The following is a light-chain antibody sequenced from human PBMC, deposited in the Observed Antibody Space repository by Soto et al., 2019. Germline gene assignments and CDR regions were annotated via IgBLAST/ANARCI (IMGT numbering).Light chain of an antibody. Sequence: DVVMTQSPLSLPVTLGQPASISCRSSQSLIHSDENTYLNWFQQRPGQSPRRLIYKVSDRDSGVQDRFSGSGLGTDFTLRFSRVEAEDVGVVFCMQGTHWPWPCGQGTEVEIK. J-gene: IGKJ1*01. CDR3: MQGTHWPWP. V-gene: IGKV2-30*02. CDR1: QSLIHSDENTY. CDR2: KVS.